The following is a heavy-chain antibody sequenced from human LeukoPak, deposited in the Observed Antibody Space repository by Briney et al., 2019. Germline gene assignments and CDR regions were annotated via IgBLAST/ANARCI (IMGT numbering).Heavy chain of an antibody. V-gene: IGHV4-34*01. CDR2: INHSGST. CDR3: ASSPRGSIAARPPKY. J-gene: IGHJ4*02. Sequence: PSETLSLTCAVYGGSFSGYYWSWIRQPPGKGLEWIGEINHSGSTNYNPSLKSRVTISVDTSKNQFSLKLSSVTAADTAVYYCASSPRGSIAARPPKYWGQGTLVTVSS. CDR1: GGSFSGYY. D-gene: IGHD6-6*01.